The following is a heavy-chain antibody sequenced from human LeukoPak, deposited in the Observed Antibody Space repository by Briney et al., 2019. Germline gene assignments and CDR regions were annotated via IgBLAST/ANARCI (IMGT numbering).Heavy chain of an antibody. V-gene: IGHV3-73*01. D-gene: IGHD1-26*01. CDR2: IRSKANCYAT. CDR3: VGAVAFDI. CDR1: GFTFSGSA. J-gene: IGHJ3*02. Sequence: GGSLRLSCAASGFTFSGSAMHWVRQASGKGLEWVGRIRSKANCYATAYAASVKGRFTISRDDSKNTAYLQMNSLKTEDTAVYYCVGAVAFDIWGQGTMVTVSS.